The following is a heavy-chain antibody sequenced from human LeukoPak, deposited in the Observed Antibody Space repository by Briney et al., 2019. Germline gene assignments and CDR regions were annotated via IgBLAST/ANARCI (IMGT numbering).Heavy chain of an antibody. V-gene: IGHV4-61*02. CDR1: GGSVNSGNYY. D-gene: IGHD1-26*01. Sequence: PSQTPSLTCTVSGGSVNSGNYYWTWIRQPAGKRLEWIGRIYTSGSTNYSPSLKSRVTISIDASNNQFSLRLSSVTAADTAVYYCTRRGELMNFWGQGTLVTVSS. CDR2: IYTSGST. CDR3: TRRGELMNF. J-gene: IGHJ4*02.